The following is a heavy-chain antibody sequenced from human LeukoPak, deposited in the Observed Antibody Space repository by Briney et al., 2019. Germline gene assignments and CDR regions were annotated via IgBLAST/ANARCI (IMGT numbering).Heavy chain of an antibody. Sequence: PSETLSLTCTVSGGSISSSSYYWGWIRQPPGKGLEWIGSIYYSGSTYYNPSLKSRVTISVDTSKNQFSLKLSSVTAADTAVYYCARGARYGGNSVFDYWGQGTLVTVSS. J-gene: IGHJ4*02. CDR3: ARGARYGGNSVFDY. CDR1: GGSISSSSYY. D-gene: IGHD4-23*01. CDR2: IYYSGST. V-gene: IGHV4-39*07.